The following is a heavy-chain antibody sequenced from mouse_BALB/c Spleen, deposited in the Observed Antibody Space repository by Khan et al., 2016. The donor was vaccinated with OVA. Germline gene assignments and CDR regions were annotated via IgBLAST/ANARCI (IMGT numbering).Heavy chain of an antibody. D-gene: IGHD1-1*01. CDR1: GYTFTSYV. V-gene: IGHV1S136*01. CDR3: ASYDTSCYYAMDY. CDR2: INPYNGGS. Sequence: VQLKQSGPELVKPGASVKMSCKASGYTFTSYVMHWVRQKPGQGLEWIGYINPYNGGSNYNAKFQGKATLTSDTSSSTAYMQLSSLTSEDTAVYYCASYDTSCYYAMDYWGQGTTVTVSS. J-gene: IGHJ4*01.